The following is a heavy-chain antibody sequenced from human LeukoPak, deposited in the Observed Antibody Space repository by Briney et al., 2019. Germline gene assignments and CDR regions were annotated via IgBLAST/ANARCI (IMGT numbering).Heavy chain of an antibody. J-gene: IGHJ4*02. CDR2: INNDGSST. Sequence: GGPLRLSCAASGFTFSSHWMHWVRQAPGKGLVWVAHINNDGSSTGYADSLKGQFTISRDNAKDTLYLQMNSLRVEDTAVYYCARRVFGGIDYWGQGTLVTASS. CDR3: ARRVFGGIDY. D-gene: IGHD3-3*01. V-gene: IGHV3-74*01. CDR1: GFTFSSHW.